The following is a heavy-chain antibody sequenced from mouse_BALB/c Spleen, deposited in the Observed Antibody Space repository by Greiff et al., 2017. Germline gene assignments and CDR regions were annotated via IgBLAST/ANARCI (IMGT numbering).Heavy chain of an antibody. J-gene: IGHJ4*01. D-gene: IGHD3-3*01. CDR2: IYPSDSYT. Sequence: QVQLQQPGAELVRPGASVKLSCKASGYTFTSYWINWVKQRPGQGLEWIGNIYPSDSYTNYNPKFKDKATLTVDTSSSTAYMQLSSATSEDSAVYYCASRVAYWGQGTSVTVSS. CDR3: ASRVAY. CDR1: GYTFTSYW. V-gene: IGHV1-69*02.